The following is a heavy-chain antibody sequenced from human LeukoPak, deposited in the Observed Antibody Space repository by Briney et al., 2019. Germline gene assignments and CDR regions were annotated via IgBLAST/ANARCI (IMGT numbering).Heavy chain of an antibody. CDR2: IWYDGSNK. J-gene: IGHJ3*02. CDR1: GFTFSSYG. CDR3: AREVVDIVVVVAATRGSRAFDI. Sequence: GGSLRLSCAASGFTFSSYGMHWVRQAPGKGLEWVAVIWYDGSNKYYADSVKGRFTISRDNSKNTLYLQMNSLRAEDTAVYYCAREVVDIVVVVAATRGSRAFDIWGQGTMVTVSS. V-gene: IGHV3-30*19. D-gene: IGHD2-15*01.